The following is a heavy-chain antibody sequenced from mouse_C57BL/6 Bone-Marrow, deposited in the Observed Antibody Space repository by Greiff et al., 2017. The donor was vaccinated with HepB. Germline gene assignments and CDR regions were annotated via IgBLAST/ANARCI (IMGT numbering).Heavy chain of an antibody. CDR3: ARPGYVAWFAY. CDR2: ISRGGSYT. D-gene: IGHD3-1*01. J-gene: IGHJ3*01. V-gene: IGHV5-6*01. Sequence: EVKLMESGGDLVKPGGSLKLSCAASGFTFSSYGMSWVRQTPDKRLEWVATISRGGSYTYYPDSVKGRFTISRDNAKNTLYLQMSSLKSEDTAMYYCARPGYVAWFAYWGQGTLVTVSA. CDR1: GFTFSSYG.